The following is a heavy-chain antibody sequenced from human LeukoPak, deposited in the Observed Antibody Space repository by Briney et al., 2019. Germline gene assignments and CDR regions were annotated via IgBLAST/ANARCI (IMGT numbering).Heavy chain of an antibody. V-gene: IGHV3-72*01. CDR1: GFTFSDHY. J-gene: IGHJ3*02. Sequence: GGSLRLSCAASGFTFSDHYIDWVRQAPEKGLEWVGRMRNKANSYTTENAASVKGRLTLSRDDSKRLVFLQLNSLKIEDTAVYYCARSPESGGNVFDIWGQGTMVTVSS. CDR3: ARSPESGGNVFDI. CDR2: MRNKANSYTT. D-gene: IGHD3-16*01.